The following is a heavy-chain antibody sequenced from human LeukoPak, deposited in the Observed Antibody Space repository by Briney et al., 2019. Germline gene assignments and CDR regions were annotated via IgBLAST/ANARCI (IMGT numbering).Heavy chain of an antibody. V-gene: IGHV1-46*01. Sequence: ASVKVSCKASGYTFTNYYMVWVRQAPGQGLEWMGIINPSSGTTNYAQKFQGRVTMTRDVSTSTVYMELSSLRSEDTAVYYCARGPHKRTYDRDNWFDPWGQGTLVTVSS. CDR1: GYTFTNYY. CDR3: ARGPHKRTYDRDNWFDP. J-gene: IGHJ5*02. CDR2: INPSSGTT. D-gene: IGHD3-3*01.